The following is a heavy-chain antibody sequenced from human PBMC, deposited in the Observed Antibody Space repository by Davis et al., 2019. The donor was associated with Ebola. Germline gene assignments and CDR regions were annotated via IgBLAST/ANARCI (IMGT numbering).Heavy chain of an antibody. CDR2: ISSSSSYI. CDR3: ARDDYIWGSYRWDYYGMDV. CDR1: GFTFSSYS. V-gene: IGHV3-21*01. Sequence: GESLKISCAASGFTFSSYSMNWVRQAPGKGLEWVSSISSSSSYIYYADSVKGRFTISRDNSKNTLYLQMNSLRAEDTAVYYCARDDYIWGSYRWDYYGMDVWGQGTTVTVSS. J-gene: IGHJ6*02. D-gene: IGHD3-16*02.